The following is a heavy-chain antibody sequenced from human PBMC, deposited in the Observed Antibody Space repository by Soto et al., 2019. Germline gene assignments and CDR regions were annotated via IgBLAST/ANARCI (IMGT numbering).Heavy chain of an antibody. J-gene: IGHJ4*02. CDR1: GGSISSSSYY. V-gene: IGHV4-39*01. D-gene: IGHD4-17*01. Sequence: QLQLQESGPGLVKPSETLSLTCTVSGGSISSSSYYWGWIRQPPGKGLEWIGSIYYSGSTYYNPSLKSRVTISVDTSKDQFSLKLSSVTAADTAVYYCARKTVTTRSGDYWGQGTLVTVSS. CDR2: IYYSGST. CDR3: ARKTVTTRSGDY.